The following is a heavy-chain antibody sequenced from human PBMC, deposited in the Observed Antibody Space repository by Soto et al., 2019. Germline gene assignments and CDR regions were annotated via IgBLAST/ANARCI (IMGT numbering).Heavy chain of an antibody. J-gene: IGHJ5*02. CDR1: GVTFSSYG. CDR2: ISYDGRNK. Sequence: GGSLRLSCTASGVTFSSYGIHWVRQAPGKGLEWVAVISYDGRNKYYADSVKGRFTISRDNSKNTLYLEMNSPRAEDTAVYYCAGNYYDSSGYYFDWFDPWGQGTLVTVS. CDR3: AGNYYDSSGYYFDWFDP. V-gene: IGHV3-30*03. D-gene: IGHD3-22*01.